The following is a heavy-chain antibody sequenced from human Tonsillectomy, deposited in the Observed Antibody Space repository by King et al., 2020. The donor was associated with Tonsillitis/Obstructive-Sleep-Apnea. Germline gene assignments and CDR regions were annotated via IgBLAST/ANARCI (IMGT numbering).Heavy chain of an antibody. CDR1: GGSVSSRSSY. D-gene: IGHD2-8*02. CDR3: ARHGYCTGGACYRGGFDI. V-gene: IGHV4-39*01. CDR2: VYYSGST. J-gene: IGHJ3*02. Sequence: QLQESGPGLLKPSETLSLTCTVSGGSVSSRSSYWGWIRQPPGKGLECIGSVYYSGSTYYNTPLEGRVTISVDTSKNQFSLNPRSVTAADTAVYYCARHGYCTGGACYRGGFDIWGQGTLVTVSS.